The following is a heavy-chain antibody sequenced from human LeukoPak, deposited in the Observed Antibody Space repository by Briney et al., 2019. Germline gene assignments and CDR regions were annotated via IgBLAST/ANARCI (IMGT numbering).Heavy chain of an antibody. V-gene: IGHV1-8*03. D-gene: IGHD3-3*01. J-gene: IGHJ6*03. Sequence: ASVKVSCKASGYTFTSYDINWVRQATGQGLEWMGWMNPNSGNTGYAQKFQGRVTITRNTSISTAYMELSSRRSEDTAVYYCARGSNDFWSGYPGGYYYYYYMDVWGKGTTVTVSS. CDR2: MNPNSGNT. CDR1: GYTFTSYD. CDR3: ARGSNDFWSGYPGGYYYYYYMDV.